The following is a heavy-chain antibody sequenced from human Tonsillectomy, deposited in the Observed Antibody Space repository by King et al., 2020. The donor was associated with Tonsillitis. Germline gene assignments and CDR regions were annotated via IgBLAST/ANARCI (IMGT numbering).Heavy chain of an antibody. V-gene: IGHV4-38-2*02. CDR1: NFSITNGHY. D-gene: IGHD6-13*01. CDR3: VRDFSSSAWYPTYFFDC. J-gene: IGHJ4*02. CDR2: FYPGGSS. Sequence: QLQESGPGLVKPSETLSLTCTVSNFSITNGHYWGWIRQPPGKGLEWIGNFYPGGSSYYNPSLKSRVSMSPDTSKNMFSLKLYSVTAADTAVYYCVRDFSSSAWYPTYFFDCWGRGALVTVSS.